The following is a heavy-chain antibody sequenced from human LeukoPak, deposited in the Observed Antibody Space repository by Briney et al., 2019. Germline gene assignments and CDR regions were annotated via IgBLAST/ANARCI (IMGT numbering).Heavy chain of an antibody. V-gene: IGHV3-64*01. CDR2: ISNKGGST. D-gene: IGHD3-22*01. J-gene: IGHJ4*02. CDR3: ATEPPLTYYYDSSGYYEY. Sequence: GGSLRLSCAASGFTFSSYAMHWVRQAPGKGLEYVSGISNKGGSTYYASSVKGRFTISRDNSKNTLYLQMGSLRAEDTAVYYCATEPPLTYYYDSSGYYEYWGQGTLVTVSS. CDR1: GFTFSSYA.